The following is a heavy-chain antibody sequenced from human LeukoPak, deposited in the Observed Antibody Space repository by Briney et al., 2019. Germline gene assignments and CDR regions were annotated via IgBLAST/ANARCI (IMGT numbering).Heavy chain of an antibody. D-gene: IGHD5-12*01. CDR1: GVTVSRDY. V-gene: IGHV3-53*01. Sequence: GGSLRLSCAASGVTVSRDYMSWVRQAPGKGLEWVSVIYSDGKTYYADSVKGRFTISRDKARNSLYLQMNSLRVEDTAVYYCARDHRYAFDNWGHGTLVTVSS. CDR2: IYSDGKT. J-gene: IGHJ4*01. CDR3: ARDHRYAFDN.